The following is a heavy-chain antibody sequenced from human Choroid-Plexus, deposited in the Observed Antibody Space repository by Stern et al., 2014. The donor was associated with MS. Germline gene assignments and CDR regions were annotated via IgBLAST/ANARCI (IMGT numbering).Heavy chain of an antibody. D-gene: IGHD2/OR15-2a*01. CDR3: AKDRQYLTYFFDH. V-gene: IGHV3-30*18. Sequence: VQLVESGGGVVQPGRSLRLSCVASGFTLGSCAMHWVRQARGKGLEWVAGVSYDGSNKYYADSVKGRFTISRDNSQNTLYMQMSSLRPEDTAVYYCAKDRQYLTYFFDHWGQGSLVTVSS. J-gene: IGHJ5*02. CDR1: GFTLGSCA. CDR2: VSYDGSNK.